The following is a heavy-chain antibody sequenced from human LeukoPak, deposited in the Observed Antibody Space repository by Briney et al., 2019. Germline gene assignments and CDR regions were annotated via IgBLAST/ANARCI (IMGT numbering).Heavy chain of an antibody. CDR3: ARGAGRYYYDSSGFHY. Sequence: PGGSLRLSCAASGFTFSSYWMHWVRQAPGKGLVWVSRINSDGSSTSYADSVKGRFTISRDNAKNTLYLQMNSLRAEDTAVYYCARGAGRYYYDSSGFHYWGQGTLVTVSS. D-gene: IGHD3-22*01. J-gene: IGHJ4*02. V-gene: IGHV3-74*01. CDR1: GFTFSSYW. CDR2: INSDGSST.